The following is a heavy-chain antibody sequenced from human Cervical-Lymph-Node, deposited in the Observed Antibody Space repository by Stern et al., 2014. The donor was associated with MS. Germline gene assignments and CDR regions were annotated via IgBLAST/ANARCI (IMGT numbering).Heavy chain of an antibody. CDR2: IQSKTDGGTT. CDR3: TTLDRSYPYYYYGMDV. CDR1: GFTFRNAW. J-gene: IGHJ6*02. Sequence: EEQLVESGGGLVKPGGSLRLSCAASGFTFRNAWMTWIRQAPGKGLEWVGRIQSKTDGGTTDSAAPVKGRFTISRDDSKNTLYLQMNSLKTEDTAVYYCTTLDRSYPYYYYGMDVWGQGTTVTVSS. V-gene: IGHV3-15*01. D-gene: IGHD1-26*01.